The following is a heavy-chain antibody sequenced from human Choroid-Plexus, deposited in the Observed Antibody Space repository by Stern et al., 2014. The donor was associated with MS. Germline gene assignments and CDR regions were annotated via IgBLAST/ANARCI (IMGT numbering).Heavy chain of an antibody. D-gene: IGHD2/OR15-2a*01. V-gene: IGHV3-30*18. CDR3: AKDRQYLTYFFDH. CDR2: VSYDGSNK. Sequence: DQLVESGGGVVQPGRPLRLSCVASGFSFGSCAMHWVRQAPGKGLEWVAGVSYDGSNKDYADYVKGRFTISRDNSQNTLYMQMSSLRPEDTAVYYCAKDRQYLTYFFDHWGQGSLVTVSS. J-gene: IGHJ5*02. CDR1: GFSFGSCA.